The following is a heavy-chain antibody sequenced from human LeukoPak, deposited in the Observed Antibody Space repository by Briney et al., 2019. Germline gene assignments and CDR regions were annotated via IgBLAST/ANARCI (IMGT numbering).Heavy chain of an antibody. J-gene: IGHJ4*02. Sequence: GGSLRLSCAGSGFTFSRNWMHWVRQAPGKGLVWVSHVKSDGSTTYAESVKGRFTISRDNNKDMVFLQRNSRRAEDTAVYYCATDGAYGLTHWGQGTLVSVSS. CDR3: ATDGAYGLTH. CDR2: VKSDGST. V-gene: IGHV3-74*03. CDR1: GFTFSRNW. D-gene: IGHD3-16*01.